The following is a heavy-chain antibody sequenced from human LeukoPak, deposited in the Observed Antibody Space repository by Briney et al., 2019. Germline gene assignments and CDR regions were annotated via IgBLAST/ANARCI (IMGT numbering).Heavy chain of an antibody. CDR3: ARESLLWFGELLWSFDY. CDR1: GFTFSSHG. CDR2: ISPSGGIT. D-gene: IGHD3-10*01. V-gene: IGHV3-23*01. J-gene: IGHJ4*02. Sequence: GGSLRLSCAASGFTFSSHGMNWVRQAPGKGLEWVSGISPSGGITYYTDSVKGRFTISRDNSKNTQSLQMNSLRAEDTAVYYCARESLLWFGELLWSFDYWGQGTLVTVSS.